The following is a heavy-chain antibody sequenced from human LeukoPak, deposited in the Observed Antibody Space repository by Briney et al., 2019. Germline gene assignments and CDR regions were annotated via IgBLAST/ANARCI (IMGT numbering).Heavy chain of an antibody. Sequence: PSETLPLTCTVSGYSVSSAFYWGWIRQPPGKGLEWVGSFYHDETTYYNPSLKSRVTLSVDTSKRQFYLDMYSVTAADTAVYYCASADSEGFFDYWGRGALVTVSS. CDR2: FYHDETT. D-gene: IGHD2-15*01. CDR1: GYSVSSAFY. CDR3: ASADSEGFFDY. V-gene: IGHV4-38-2*02. J-gene: IGHJ4*02.